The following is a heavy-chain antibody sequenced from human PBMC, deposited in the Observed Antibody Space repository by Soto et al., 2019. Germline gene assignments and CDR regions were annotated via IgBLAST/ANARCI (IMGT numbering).Heavy chain of an antibody. CDR3: ARFFSPSSWSKFDS. D-gene: IGHD6-13*01. Sequence: QVQLVESGGGLVEPGGSLSLSCAASGFTLSDYFMTWIRQAPGRGLEQISYISSSSADIYYADSVKGRFTISRNNAENSLYLQMDNLRVEDTALYYCARFFSPSSWSKFDSWGQGTLVTVSS. CDR1: GFTLSDYF. J-gene: IGHJ4*02. V-gene: IGHV3-11*01. CDR2: ISSSSADI.